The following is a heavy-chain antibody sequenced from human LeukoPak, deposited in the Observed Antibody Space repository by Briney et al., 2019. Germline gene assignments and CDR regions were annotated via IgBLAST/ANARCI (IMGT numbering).Heavy chain of an antibody. D-gene: IGHD5-12*01. Sequence: SVTVSVTASGGTFTSYPISWVGQPPGQGLEGMGGSIPIFGTANYAQKFQGRVTITADESTSTAYMELSSLRSEDTAVYYCARARRGYDWAFDYWGQGTLVTVSS. CDR2: SIPIFGTA. CDR3: ARARRGYDWAFDY. J-gene: IGHJ4*02. V-gene: IGHV1-69*13. CDR1: GGTFTSYP.